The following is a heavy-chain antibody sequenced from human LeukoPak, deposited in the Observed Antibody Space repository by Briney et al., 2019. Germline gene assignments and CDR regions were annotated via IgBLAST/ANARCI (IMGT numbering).Heavy chain of an antibody. CDR2: ITGNGAST. CDR1: GFTFRSYD. Sequence: RGSLRLSCAASGFTFRSYDINWVRQAPGKGLEWVSSITGNGASTNFADSVKGRFTISRDNSKNTAYLQMNSLRAEDAAVYYCAGSGSHVYWGQGTLVTVSS. D-gene: IGHD1-26*01. CDR3: AGSGSHVY. J-gene: IGHJ4*02. V-gene: IGHV3-23*01.